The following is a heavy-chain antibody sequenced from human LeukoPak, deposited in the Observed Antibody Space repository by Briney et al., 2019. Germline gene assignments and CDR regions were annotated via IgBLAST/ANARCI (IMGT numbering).Heavy chain of an antibody. CDR3: ARRAAGTVFDP. CDR1: GGSISSGGYY. J-gene: IGHJ5*02. Sequence: SETPSLTFTVSGGSISSGGYYWSWIRQPPGKGLEWIGYIYHSGSTYFNPSLKSRVTISVDRSKNQFSLKLSSVTAADTAVYYCARRAAGTVFDPWGQGTLVTVSS. V-gene: IGHV4-30-2*01. CDR2: IYHSGST. D-gene: IGHD6-13*01.